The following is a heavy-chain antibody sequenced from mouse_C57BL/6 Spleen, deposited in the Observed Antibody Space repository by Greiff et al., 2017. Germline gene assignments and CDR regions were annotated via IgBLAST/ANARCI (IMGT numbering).Heavy chain of an antibody. J-gene: IGHJ4*01. Sequence: QVQLQQSGAELVRPGASVKLSCKASGYTFTDYYINWVKQRPGQGLEWIARIYPGSGNTYYNEKFKGKATLTAEKSSSTAYMLLSSLTSEDSAVYFCARDYYGSSYHYYAMDYWGQGTSVTVSS. V-gene: IGHV1-76*01. CDR2: IYPGSGNT. CDR1: GYTFTDYY. CDR3: ARDYYGSSYHYYAMDY. D-gene: IGHD1-1*01.